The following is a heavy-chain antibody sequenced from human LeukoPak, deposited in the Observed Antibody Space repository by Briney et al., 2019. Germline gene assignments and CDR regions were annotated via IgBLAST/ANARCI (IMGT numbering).Heavy chain of an antibody. D-gene: IGHD4-23*01. CDR1: GYTFTSYG. Sequence: ASVKVSCKASGYTFTSYGISWARQAPGQGLEWMGWISAYNGNTNYAQKLQGRVTMTTDTSTSTAYMELRSLRSDDTAVYYCARSYYGGNSGDYWGQGTLVTVSS. V-gene: IGHV1-18*01. CDR3: ARSYYGGNSGDY. CDR2: ISAYNGNT. J-gene: IGHJ4*02.